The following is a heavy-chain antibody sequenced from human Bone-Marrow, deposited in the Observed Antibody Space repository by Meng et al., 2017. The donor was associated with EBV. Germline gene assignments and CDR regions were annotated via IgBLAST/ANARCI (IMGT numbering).Heavy chain of an antibody. J-gene: IGHJ4*02. CDR3: ARDLRETSGTFPFDY. CDR2: IYQSGRT. D-gene: IGHD1-26*01. V-gene: IGHV4-4*02. Sequence: QVHRQWLGQGLVKPSVARSLTCVVSGGAISSSNWCSWVRQPPGKGREWIGEIYQSGRTNYNPSLKSRVTISVDKSKNQLSLKLSSVTAADTAVYYCARDLRETSGTFPFDYWGQGTLVTVSS. CDR1: GGAISSSNW.